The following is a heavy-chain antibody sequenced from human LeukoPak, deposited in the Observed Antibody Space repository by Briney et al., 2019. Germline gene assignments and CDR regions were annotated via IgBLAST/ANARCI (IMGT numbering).Heavy chain of an antibody. CDR2: IGSSSSYI. D-gene: IGHD3-10*02. CDR1: GFTFSSYH. Sequence: GGSLRLSCEVSGFTFSSYHMNWVRQAPGKGLEWVSSIGSSSSYIYYADSVKGRFTISRDNAKNSLYLQMNSLRAEDTAVYYCAELGITMIGGVWGKGTTVTISS. CDR3: AELGITMIGGV. V-gene: IGHV3-21*01. J-gene: IGHJ6*04.